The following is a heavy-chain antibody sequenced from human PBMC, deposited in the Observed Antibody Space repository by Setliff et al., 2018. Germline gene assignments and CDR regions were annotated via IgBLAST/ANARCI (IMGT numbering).Heavy chain of an antibody. CDR2: IYYSGST. J-gene: IGHJ2*01. V-gene: IGHV4-31*03. Sequence: LSLTCSVSGASISSDGYYWSWIRQYPGKGLEWIGYIYYSGSTYYNPSPKSRVTISLDTSESQFSLELTSVTAADTAVYYCARSRTIAVKGGVFAVWGRGTLVTVSS. CDR3: ARSRTIAVKGGVFAV. CDR1: GASISSDGYY. D-gene: IGHD6-19*01.